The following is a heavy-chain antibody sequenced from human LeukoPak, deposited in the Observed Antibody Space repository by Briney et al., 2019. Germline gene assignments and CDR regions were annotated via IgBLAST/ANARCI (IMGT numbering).Heavy chain of an antibody. CDR3: ARDVRYYGSGIDP. D-gene: IGHD3-10*01. Sequence: SETLSLTCAVYGGSFSGYYWSWIRQPPGKGLEWIGEINHSGSINYNPSLKSRVTISVDTSKNQFSLKLSFVTAADTAVYYCARDVRYYGSGIDPWGQGTLVTVSS. V-gene: IGHV4-34*01. CDR1: GGSFSGYY. CDR2: INHSGSI. J-gene: IGHJ5*02.